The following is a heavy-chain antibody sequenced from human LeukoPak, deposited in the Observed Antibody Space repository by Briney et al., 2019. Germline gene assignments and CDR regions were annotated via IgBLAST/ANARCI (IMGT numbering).Heavy chain of an antibody. Sequence: GGSLRFSCAASGFTFSDYYMNWIRQAPGKGLEWVSYISSTGSTIYYADSVKGRFTISRDNAKNSLFLQMNSLRAEDTAVYYCAGVRRGNYYFDYWGQGTLVTVSS. D-gene: IGHD3-16*01. J-gene: IGHJ4*02. V-gene: IGHV3-11*01. CDR1: GFTFSDYY. CDR2: ISSTGSTI. CDR3: AGVRRGNYYFDY.